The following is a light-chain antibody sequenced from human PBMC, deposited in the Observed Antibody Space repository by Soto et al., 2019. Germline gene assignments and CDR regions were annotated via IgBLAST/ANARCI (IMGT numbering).Light chain of an antibody. V-gene: IGKV3-15*01. Sequence: EIVMTQSPATLSVSPGERATLSCRASQSVSSNLAWYQQKPGQAPRLLIYGASTRATGIPARFSGSGSGTEVTLTISSLQSEDFAVYYCQQYNNWRWTFGQGTKVDIK. CDR2: GAS. J-gene: IGKJ1*01. CDR3: QQYNNWRWT. CDR1: QSVSSN.